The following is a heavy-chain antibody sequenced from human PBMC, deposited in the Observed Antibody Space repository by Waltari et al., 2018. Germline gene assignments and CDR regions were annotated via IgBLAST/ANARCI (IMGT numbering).Heavy chain of an antibody. CDR2: ISYGGTT. D-gene: IGHD2-15*01. V-gene: IGHV4-39*01. Sequence: QLQLQESGPGLVKPSETLSLTCSVSGGSMSHNHLYWGWIRQPPGRGLEWIGVISYGGTTYYNPSLESRVTILVDTSKNQFSLKVRSVTAADTAIYFCARQEAAVSKWFDPWGQGILVTVSS. CDR1: GGSMSHNHLY. CDR3: ARQEAAVSKWFDP. J-gene: IGHJ5*02.